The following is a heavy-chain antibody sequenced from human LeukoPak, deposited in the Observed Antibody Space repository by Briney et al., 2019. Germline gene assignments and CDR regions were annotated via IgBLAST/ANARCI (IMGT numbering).Heavy chain of an antibody. CDR2: IKQDGSEK. V-gene: IGHV3-7*03. J-gene: IGHJ6*02. CDR3: ARDAVTKYYYGMDV. Sequence: GGSLRLSCAASGFTFSSYWMSWVRQAPGKGLEWVANIKQDGSEKYYVDSVKGRFTISRDNAKNSLYLQMNSLRAEDTAVYYCARDAVTKYYYGMDVWGQGTTVTVSS. D-gene: IGHD4-23*01. CDR1: GFTFSSYW.